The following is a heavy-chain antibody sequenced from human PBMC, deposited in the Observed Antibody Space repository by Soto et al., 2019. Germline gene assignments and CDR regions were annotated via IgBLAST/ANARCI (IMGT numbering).Heavy chain of an antibody. J-gene: IGHJ4*02. Sequence: WGSLRLSCAACGFTVSTYAMNWVRQAPGKGLEWVSGISGSGDSTYYADSVKGRFTVSRDNSKNTLYLQMNSLRAEDTAVFYCAKERSSGWSFDYWGQGTLVTVSS. CDR2: ISGSGDST. CDR3: AKERSSGWSFDY. V-gene: IGHV3-23*01. D-gene: IGHD6-19*01. CDR1: GFTVSTYA.